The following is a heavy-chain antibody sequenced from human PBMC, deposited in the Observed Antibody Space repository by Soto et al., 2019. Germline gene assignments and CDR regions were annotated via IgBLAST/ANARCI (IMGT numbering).Heavy chain of an antibody. D-gene: IGHD3-10*01. CDR1: GFTFSTYA. CDR2: ISYDGSNK. Sequence: GGSLRLSCAASGFTFSTYAMHWVRQAPGKGLEWVAVISYDGSNKYYIDSVKGRFTISRDNSKNTLYLQMNSLRIEDTAVYYCARDFYGSGASSGHYYDMDVWGPGTTVTVSS. CDR3: ARDFYGSGASSGHYYDMDV. J-gene: IGHJ6*02. V-gene: IGHV3-30-3*01.